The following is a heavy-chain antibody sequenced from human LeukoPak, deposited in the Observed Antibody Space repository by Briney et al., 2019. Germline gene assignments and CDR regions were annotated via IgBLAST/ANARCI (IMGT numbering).Heavy chain of an antibody. J-gene: IGHJ3*01. CDR3: ARDRALWFMDGGSDAFDV. CDR2: INSNTGVT. CDR1: GYTFSGNN. D-gene: IGHD2-8*02. V-gene: IGHV1-2*02. Sequence: ASVKVSCKASGYTFSGNNIHWVRQAPGQGLKWMGWINSNTGVTGYAQKFQGRVTMTRDTSISTAYMELGGLISDDTAVYYCARDRALWFMDGGSDAFDVWGQGTGSPSLQ.